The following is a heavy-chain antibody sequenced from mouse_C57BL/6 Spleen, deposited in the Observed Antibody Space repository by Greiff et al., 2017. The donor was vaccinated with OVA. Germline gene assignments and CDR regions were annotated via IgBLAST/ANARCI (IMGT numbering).Heavy chain of an antibody. CDR2: IDPSDSET. V-gene: IGHV1-52*01. CDR3: ARNPYDYDGDDYAMDY. D-gene: IGHD2-4*01. CDR1: GYTFTSYW. Sequence: QVQLKQPGAELVRPGSSVKLSCKASGYTFTSYWMHWVKQRPIQGLEWIGNIDPSDSETHYNQKFKDKATLTVDKSSSTAYMQLSSLTSEDSAVYYCARNPYDYDGDDYAMDYWGQGTSVTVSS. J-gene: IGHJ4*01.